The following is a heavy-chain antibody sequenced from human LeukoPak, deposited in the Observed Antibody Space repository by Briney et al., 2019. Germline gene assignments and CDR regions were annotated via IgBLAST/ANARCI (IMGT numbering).Heavy chain of an antibody. V-gene: IGHV3-30*01. CDR3: ARPQAYYFDY. Sequence: GGSLRLTCAASGFSFSSYAIHWVRQAPGKGLEWVAAISYDGSKKYYADSVKGRFTISRDNSKNTLYLQMDSLRSEDTAVYYCARPQAYYFDYWGQGTLVTVSS. J-gene: IGHJ4*02. CDR1: GFSFSSYA. CDR2: ISYDGSKK.